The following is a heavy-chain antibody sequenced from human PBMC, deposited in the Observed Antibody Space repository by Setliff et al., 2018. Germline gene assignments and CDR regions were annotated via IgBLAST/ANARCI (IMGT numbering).Heavy chain of an antibody. V-gene: IGHV3-15*07. Sequence: LRLSCAASGLTFSNAWMNWVRQAPGKGLEWVGRIKSKTDGGTTDYAAPVKGRFTISRDDSKNTLYLQMNSLKTEDTAVYYCTTLSVLVKSDSWGQGTLVTVSS. D-gene: IGHD3-9*01. CDR2: IKSKTDGGTT. CDR3: TTLSVLVKSDS. CDR1: GLTFSNAW. J-gene: IGHJ4*02.